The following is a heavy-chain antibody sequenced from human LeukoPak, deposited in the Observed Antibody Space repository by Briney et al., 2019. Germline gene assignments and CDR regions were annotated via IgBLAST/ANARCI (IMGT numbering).Heavy chain of an antibody. CDR3: ARIQAGYQVEWNGYYYYMDV. CDR1: GGSISSYY. J-gene: IGHJ6*03. CDR2: IYYSGST. V-gene: IGHV4-59*01. D-gene: IGHD2-2*01. Sequence: PSETLSLTCTVSGGSISSYYWSWIRQPPGKGLEWIGYIYYSGSTNYNPSLKSRVTISVDTSKNQFSLKLSSVTAADTAVYYCARIQAGYQVEWNGYYYYMDVWGKGTTVTVSS.